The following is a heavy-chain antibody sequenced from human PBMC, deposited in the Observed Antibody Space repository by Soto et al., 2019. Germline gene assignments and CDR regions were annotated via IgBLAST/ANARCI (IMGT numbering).Heavy chain of an antibody. V-gene: IGHV4-59*01. CDR2: IYYSGST. D-gene: IGHD1-7*01. Sequence: PSETLSLTCTVSGGSISSYYWSWIRQPPGKGLEWIGYIYYSGSTNYNPSLKSRVTISVDTSKNQFSLKLSSVTAADTAVYYCAREYNWNSGWFDPWGQGTLVTVS. J-gene: IGHJ5*02. CDR1: GGSISSYY. CDR3: AREYNWNSGWFDP.